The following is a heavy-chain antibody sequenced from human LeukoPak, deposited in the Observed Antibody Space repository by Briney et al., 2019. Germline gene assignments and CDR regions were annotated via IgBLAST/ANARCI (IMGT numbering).Heavy chain of an antibody. CDR3: ARAKVGAAGFFDY. CDR1: GFTLSSNH. J-gene: IGHJ4*02. V-gene: IGHV3-53*01. Sequence: GGSLRLSCAASGFTLSSNHMSWVRQAPGKGREWGSIIYSDDTAYYPDSVKGRFTISRDNSKTTLYLQMNSLRAEDTAVYYCARAKVGAAGFFDYWGQGTLVTVSS. D-gene: IGHD6-13*01. CDR2: IYSDDTA.